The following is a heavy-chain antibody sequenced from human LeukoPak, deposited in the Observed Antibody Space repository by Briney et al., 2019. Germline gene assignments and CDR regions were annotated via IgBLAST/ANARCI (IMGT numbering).Heavy chain of an antibody. D-gene: IGHD6-19*01. CDR1: GGSISSYY. J-gene: IGHJ4*02. CDR2: IYYSGST. V-gene: IGHV4-59*01. Sequence: SETLSLTCTVSGGSISSYYWSWIRQPPGKGLEWIGYIYYSGSTNYNPSLKSRVTISVDTSKNQFSLKLSSVTAADTAVYYCARVSNGMAVAPYTWFDYWGPGILVTVSS. CDR3: ARVSNGMAVAPYTWFDY.